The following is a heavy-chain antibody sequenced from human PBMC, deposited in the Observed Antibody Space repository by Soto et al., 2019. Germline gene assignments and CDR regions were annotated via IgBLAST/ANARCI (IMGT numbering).Heavy chain of an antibody. CDR1: GGTFSSYA. CDR2: IIPIFGTA. Sequence: GASVKVSCKASGGTFSSYAISWVRQAPGQGLEWMGGIIPIFGTANYAQKFQGRVTITADESTSTAYMELSSLRSEDTAVYYCARGGGSYYGDYYYYGMDVWGQGTTVTVSS. J-gene: IGHJ6*02. CDR3: ARGGGSYYGDYYYYGMDV. V-gene: IGHV1-69*13. D-gene: IGHD1-26*01.